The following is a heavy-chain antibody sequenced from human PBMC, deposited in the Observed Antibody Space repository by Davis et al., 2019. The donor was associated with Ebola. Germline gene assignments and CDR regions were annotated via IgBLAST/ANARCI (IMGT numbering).Heavy chain of an antibody. CDR3: AREGSGSYSDAFDI. Sequence: GESLKISCAASGFTFSSYSMNWVRQAPGKGLEWVSSISSSSSYIYYADSVKGRFTISRDNAKNSLYLQMNSLRAEDTAVYYCAREGSGSYSDAFDIWGQGTMVTVSS. D-gene: IGHD1-26*01. V-gene: IGHV3-21*01. CDR2: ISSSSSYI. J-gene: IGHJ3*02. CDR1: GFTFSSYS.